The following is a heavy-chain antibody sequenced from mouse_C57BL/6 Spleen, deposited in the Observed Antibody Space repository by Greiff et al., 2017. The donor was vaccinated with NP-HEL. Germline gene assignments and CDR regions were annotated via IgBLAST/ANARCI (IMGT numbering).Heavy chain of an antibody. CDR2: ISSGSSTI. V-gene: IGHV5-17*01. Sequence: EVKLMESGGGLVKPGGSLKLSCAASGFTFSDYGMHWVRQAPEKGLEWVAYISSGSSTIYYADTVKGRFTISRDNAKNTLFLQMTSLRSEDTAMYYCARRSNGENYYAMDYWGQGTSVTVSS. CDR1: GFTFSDYG. CDR3: ARRSNGENYYAMDY. J-gene: IGHJ4*01. D-gene: IGHD2-5*01.